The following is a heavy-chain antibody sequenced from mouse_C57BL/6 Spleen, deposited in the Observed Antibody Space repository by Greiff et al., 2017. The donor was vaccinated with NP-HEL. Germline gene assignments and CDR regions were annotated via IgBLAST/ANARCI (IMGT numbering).Heavy chain of an antibody. CDR1: GYTFTSYG. CDR2: IYPRSGNT. V-gene: IGHV1-81*01. D-gene: IGHD2-12*01. CDR3: ARYEDRHFDY. Sequence: VKLMESGAELARPGASVKLSCKASGYTFTSYGISWVKQRTGQGLEWIGEIYPRSGNTYYNEKFKGKATLTADKSSSTAYMELRSLTSEDSAVYFCARYEDRHFDYWGQGTTLTVSS. J-gene: IGHJ2*01.